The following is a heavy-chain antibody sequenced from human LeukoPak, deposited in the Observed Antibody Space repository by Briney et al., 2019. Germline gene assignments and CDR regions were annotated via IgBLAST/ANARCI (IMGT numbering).Heavy chain of an antibody. V-gene: IGHV4-31*03. CDR3: ARVPYYDFQADAFDI. J-gene: IGHJ3*02. Sequence: SQTLSLTCTVSGGSISSGGYYWSWIRQHPGKGLEWIGYIYYSGSTYYNPSLKSRVTISVDTSKNQFSLQLNSVTPEDTAVYYCARVPYYDFQADAFDIWGQGTMDTVSS. D-gene: IGHD3-3*01. CDR2: IYYSGST. CDR1: GGSISSGGYY.